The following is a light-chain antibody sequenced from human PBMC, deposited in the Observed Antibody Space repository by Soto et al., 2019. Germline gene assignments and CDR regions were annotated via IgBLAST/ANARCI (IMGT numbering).Light chain of an antibody. Sequence: QSVLTQPPSASGTPGQRVTISCSGSSSNIGSNTVNWYQQFPGTAPKLLIYSNNQRPSGVPDRFSGSKSGTSASLALSGLQSEDEADYYCAAWDDSLNGPVVFGGGTKLTVL. J-gene: IGLJ2*01. V-gene: IGLV1-44*01. CDR2: SNN. CDR3: AAWDDSLNGPVV. CDR1: SSNIGSNT.